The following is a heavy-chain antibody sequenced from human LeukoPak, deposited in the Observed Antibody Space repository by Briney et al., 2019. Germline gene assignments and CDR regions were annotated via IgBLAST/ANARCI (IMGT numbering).Heavy chain of an antibody. Sequence: PGGSLRLSCAASGFTFSSYAMHWVRQAPGKGLEWVAVISYDGSNKYYADSVKGRFTISRDNFKNTLYLQMNSLRAEDTAVYYCVARRTYYDFWSGLIDYWGQGTLVTVSS. CDR1: GFTFSSYA. V-gene: IGHV3-30-3*01. CDR2: ISYDGSNK. CDR3: VARRTYYDFWSGLIDY. J-gene: IGHJ4*02. D-gene: IGHD3-3*01.